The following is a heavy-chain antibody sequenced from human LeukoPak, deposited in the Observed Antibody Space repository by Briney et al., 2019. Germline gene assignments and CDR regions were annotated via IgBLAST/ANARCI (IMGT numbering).Heavy chain of an antibody. CDR2: INHSGST. V-gene: IGHV4-38-2*02. D-gene: IGHD3-9*01. J-gene: IGHJ4*02. Sequence: SETLSLTCTVSGYSISSGYYWGWIRQPPGKGLEWIGEINHSGSTNYNPSLKSRATISVDTSKKQCSLKLSSVTAADTAVYYCAKTGRIDYWGQRTLVTVSS. CDR1: GYSISSGYY. CDR3: AKTGRIDY.